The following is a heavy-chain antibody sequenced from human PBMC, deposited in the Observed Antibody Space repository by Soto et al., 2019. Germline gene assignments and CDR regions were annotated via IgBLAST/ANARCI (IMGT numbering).Heavy chain of an antibody. CDR2: IIPIFGTA. V-gene: IGHV1-69*06. CDR3: ARDDRYCSGGSCSPRRYYYYGMDV. J-gene: IGHJ6*02. D-gene: IGHD2-15*01. CDR1: GGTFSSYA. Sequence: QVQLVQSGAEVKKPGSSVKVSCKASGGTFSSYAISWVRQAPGQGLEWMGGIIPIFGTANYAQKFQGRGTITADKSTRTAYRELSRLRAEDTAVYFCARDDRYCSGGSCSPRRYYYYGMDVWGQGTTVTVSS.